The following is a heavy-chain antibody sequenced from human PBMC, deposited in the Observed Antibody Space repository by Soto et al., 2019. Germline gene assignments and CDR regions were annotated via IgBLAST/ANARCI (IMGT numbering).Heavy chain of an antibody. CDR1: GFIFSNYA. CDR3: ARDISSVVGTRGDAFDF. V-gene: IGHV3-30*04. Sequence: QVQLMESGGGVVLPGKSLRLTCTASGFIFSNYAVHWVRQAPGKRPEWVAGVSYDGRKQYYADSLKGRVTISRDNSKKTIYLQINSLRPDDTALFYCARDISSVVGTRGDAFDFWGQGTMVTVSS. D-gene: IGHD6-19*01. J-gene: IGHJ3*01. CDR2: VSYDGRKQ.